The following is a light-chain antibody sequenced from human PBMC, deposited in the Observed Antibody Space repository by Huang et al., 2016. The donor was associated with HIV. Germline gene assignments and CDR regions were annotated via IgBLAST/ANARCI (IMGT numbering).Light chain of an antibody. Sequence: ETVMTQSPAILSVSPGESATLSCRASQSVKSNLAWYQQRPGQPPRLLIYAAATRATGVAPRFSGSGSETEFTLTISDLQSEDFALYYCQHYNNWPPRYTFGQGTELDIK. CDR2: AAA. V-gene: IGKV3-15*01. CDR1: QSVKSN. CDR3: QHYNNWPPRYT. J-gene: IGKJ2*01.